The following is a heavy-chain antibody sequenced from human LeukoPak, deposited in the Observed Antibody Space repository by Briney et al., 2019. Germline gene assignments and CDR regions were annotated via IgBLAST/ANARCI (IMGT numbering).Heavy chain of an antibody. CDR1: GYSISSGYY. D-gene: IGHD4-23*01. CDR3: ARDYGGNIDY. J-gene: IGHJ4*02. Sequence: PSETLSLTCTVSGYSISSGYYWGWIRQPPGKGLEWIGSIYHSGSTYYNPSLKSRVTTSVDTSKNKFSLKLSSVTAADTAVYYCARDYGGNIDYWGQGTLVTVSS. CDR2: IYHSGST. V-gene: IGHV4-38-2*02.